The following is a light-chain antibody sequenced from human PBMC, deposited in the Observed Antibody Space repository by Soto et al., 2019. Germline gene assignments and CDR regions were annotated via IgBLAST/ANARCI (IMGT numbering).Light chain of an antibody. CDR1: QSISVW. CDR3: QQYNSYSPT. V-gene: IGKV1-5*03. Sequence: IQFTQSPSTLSASVGARVTITCRASQSISVWLAWYQQKAGKAPNLLIYKASRLESGVPSRFSGSGSETELTITISGLQPGDAETYDGQQYNSYSPTFGQGTKVDNK. J-gene: IGKJ1*01. CDR2: KAS.